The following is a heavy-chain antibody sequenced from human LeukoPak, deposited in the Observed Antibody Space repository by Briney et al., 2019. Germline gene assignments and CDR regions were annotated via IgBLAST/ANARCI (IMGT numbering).Heavy chain of an antibody. Sequence: TXSLTCAVYGGSFSGYYWSWIRQPPGKGLEWIGEINHSGSTNYNPSLKSRVTISVDTSKNQFSLKLSSVTAADTAVYYCARYSSSWLEYYFDYWGQGTLVTVSS. CDR2: INHSGST. CDR1: GGSFSGYY. CDR3: ARYSSSWLEYYFDY. V-gene: IGHV4-34*01. J-gene: IGHJ4*02. D-gene: IGHD6-13*01.